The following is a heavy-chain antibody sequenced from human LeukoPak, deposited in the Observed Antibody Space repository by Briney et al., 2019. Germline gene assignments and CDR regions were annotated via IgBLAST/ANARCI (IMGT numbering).Heavy chain of an antibody. CDR2: IYTSGST. Sequence: PSETLSLTCAVYGGSFSGYYWSWIRQPAGKGLEWIGRIYTSGSTNYNPSLKSRVTMSVDTSKNQFSLKLSSVTAADTAVYYCARSVTMVRGGIDYWGQGTLVTVSS. D-gene: IGHD3-10*01. V-gene: IGHV4-59*10. CDR1: GGSFSGYY. CDR3: ARSVTMVRGGIDY. J-gene: IGHJ4*02.